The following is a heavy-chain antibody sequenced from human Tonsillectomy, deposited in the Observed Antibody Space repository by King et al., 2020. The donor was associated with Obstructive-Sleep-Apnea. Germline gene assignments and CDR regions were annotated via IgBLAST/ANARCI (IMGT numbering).Heavy chain of an antibody. CDR1: GGTFSSNA. D-gene: IGHD1-1*01. Sequence: QLVQSGAEVKKPGSSVKVSCKASGGTFSSNAISWVRQAPGQGLEWMGGIIPIFGTADNAQKFQGRVTITADESTSTGYMELSSLRSEDTAVYYCASTRSRRLERFYYGMDVWGQGATVTVSS. V-gene: IGHV1-69*01. CDR2: IIPIFGTA. CDR3: ASTRSRRLERFYYGMDV. J-gene: IGHJ6*02.